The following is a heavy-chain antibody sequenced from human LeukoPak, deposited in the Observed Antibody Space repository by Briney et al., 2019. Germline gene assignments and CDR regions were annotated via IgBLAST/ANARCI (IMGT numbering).Heavy chain of an antibody. Sequence: GGSLRLSCAASGFTVSTYAMSWVRQAPGKGLEWVSAIIDSGGSTFYADSVKGRFTISRDNSKNTLYLQMNSLRAEDTAVYYCAKRYYSSSRTSYYFDYWGKGTLVTVSS. J-gene: IGHJ4*02. V-gene: IGHV3-23*01. CDR2: IIDSGGST. CDR1: GFTVSTYA. D-gene: IGHD6-6*01. CDR3: AKRYYSSSRTSYYFDY.